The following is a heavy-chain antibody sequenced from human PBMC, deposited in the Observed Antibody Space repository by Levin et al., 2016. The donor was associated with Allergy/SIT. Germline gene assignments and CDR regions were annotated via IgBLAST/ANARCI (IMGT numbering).Heavy chain of an antibody. V-gene: IGHV3-74*01. D-gene: IGHD3-22*01. Sequence: LSLTCAASGFDFGAYWIHWVRQVPGKGLVWVSRIYSQGDITNYADSVKGRFTSSRDDAKNTVYLHMHTVRAEDTAVYFCARDPGRSGHDWYFDFWGQGTLVTVSS. J-gene: IGHJ4*02. CDR1: GFDFGAYW. CDR2: IYSQGDIT. CDR3: ARDPGRSGHDWYFDF.